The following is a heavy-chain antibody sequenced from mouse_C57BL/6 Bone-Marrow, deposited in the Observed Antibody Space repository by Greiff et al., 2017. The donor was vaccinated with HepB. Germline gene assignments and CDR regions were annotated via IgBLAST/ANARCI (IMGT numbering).Heavy chain of an antibody. V-gene: IGHV14-4*01. CDR1: GFNIKDDY. Sequence: EVKLQQSGAELVRPGASVKLSCTASGFNIKDDYMHWVKQRPEQGLEWIGWIDPENGDTEYASKFQGKATITADTSSNPAYLQLSSLPSEDTAVYYCTTLGAYAMDYWGQGTSVTVSS. CDR2: IDPENGDT. CDR3: TTLGAYAMDY. J-gene: IGHJ4*01.